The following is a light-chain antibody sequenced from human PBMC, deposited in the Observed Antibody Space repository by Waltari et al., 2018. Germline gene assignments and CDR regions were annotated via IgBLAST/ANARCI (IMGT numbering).Light chain of an antibody. V-gene: IGLV2-14*03. J-gene: IGLJ2*01. CDR1: SSAVGGYNY. CDR2: DVS. Sequence: QSALTQPASVSGSPGQSITISCTETSSAVGGYNYVSWYQQHPGKAPKRMIYDVSNRPSGVSNRFSGSKSGNTASLTISGLQAEDEADYYCSSYISSSTLELFGGGTSLTVL. CDR3: SSYISSSTLEL.